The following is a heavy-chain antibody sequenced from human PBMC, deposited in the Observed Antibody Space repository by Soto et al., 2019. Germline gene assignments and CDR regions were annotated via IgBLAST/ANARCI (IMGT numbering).Heavy chain of an antibody. D-gene: IGHD3-16*01. Sequence: GGSLRLSCAASGFTLRTYWMHWVLQAPGKGLVWVSRINNDGSTTNYADAVKGRFTISRDNAKNTLYLQMNSLTAEDTAVYYCARVARGAWGVFDHWGQGTLVTVSS. CDR1: GFTLRTYW. V-gene: IGHV3-74*01. CDR3: ARVARGAWGVFDH. CDR2: INNDGSTT. J-gene: IGHJ4*02.